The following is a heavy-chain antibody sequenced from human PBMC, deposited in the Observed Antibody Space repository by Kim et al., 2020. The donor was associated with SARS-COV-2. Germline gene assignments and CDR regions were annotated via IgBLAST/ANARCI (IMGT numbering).Heavy chain of an antibody. CDR1: GGSISSGGYY. D-gene: IGHD3-3*01. CDR2: IYYSGST. V-gene: IGHV4-31*03. J-gene: IGHJ6*02. Sequence: SETLSLTCTVSGGSISSGGYYWSWIRQHPGKGLEWIAYIYYSGSTYYNPSLKSRVTISVDTSKNQFSLKLSSVTAADTAVYYCARAHRTIFGVVEYMDVWGQGTTVTVSS. CDR3: ARAHRTIFGVVEYMDV.